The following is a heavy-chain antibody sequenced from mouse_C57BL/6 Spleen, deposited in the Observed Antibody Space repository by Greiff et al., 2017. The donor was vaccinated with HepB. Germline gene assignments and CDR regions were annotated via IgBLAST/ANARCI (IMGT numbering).Heavy chain of an antibody. D-gene: IGHD1-1*01. Sequence: EVHLVESGGGLVQPGESLKLSCESNEYEFPSHDMSWVRQTPEKRLELVAAINSDGGSTYYPDTMERRFIISRDNTKKTLYLQMSSLRSEDTALYYCARSPSYYYGSSYWYFDVWGTGTTVTVSS. CDR3: ARSPSYYYGSSYWYFDV. CDR1: EYEFPSHD. V-gene: IGHV5-2*01. J-gene: IGHJ1*03. CDR2: INSDGGST.